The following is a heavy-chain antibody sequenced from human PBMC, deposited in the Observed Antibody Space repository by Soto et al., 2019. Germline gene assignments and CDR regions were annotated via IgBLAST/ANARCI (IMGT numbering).Heavy chain of an antibody. CDR3: AKPTPRMTSKDYDFWSGYYPNRIDY. CDR1: GFTFSSYG. Sequence: GGSLRLSCAASGFTFSSYGMHWVRQAPGKGLEWVAVISYDGSNKYYADSVKGRFTISRDNSKNTLYLQMNSLRAEDTAVYYCAKPTPRMTSKDYDFWSGYYPNRIDYWGQGTLVTVSS. CDR2: ISYDGSNK. V-gene: IGHV3-30*18. D-gene: IGHD3-3*01. J-gene: IGHJ4*02.